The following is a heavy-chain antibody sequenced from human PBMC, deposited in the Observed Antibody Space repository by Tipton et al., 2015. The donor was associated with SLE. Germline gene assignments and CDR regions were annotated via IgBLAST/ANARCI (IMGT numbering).Heavy chain of an antibody. J-gene: IGHJ6*02. Sequence: LRLSCAVYGGSFSGYYWSWIRQPPGKGLEWIGEINHSGSTNYNPSLKSRITISVDTSKNQFSLKLSSVTAADTAVYYCARGEFVVVVAATYYYYGMDVWGQGTTVTVSS. D-gene: IGHD2-15*01. CDR1: GGSFSGYY. CDR2: INHSGST. V-gene: IGHV4-34*01. CDR3: ARGEFVVVVAATYYYYGMDV.